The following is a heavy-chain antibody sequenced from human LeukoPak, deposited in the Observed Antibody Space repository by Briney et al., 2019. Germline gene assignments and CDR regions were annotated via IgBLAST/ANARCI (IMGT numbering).Heavy chain of an antibody. CDR1: GGSITSSSYY. V-gene: IGHV4-39*07. J-gene: IGHJ4*02. D-gene: IGHD1-26*01. CDR3: ARASGGSYYWGAFDY. CDR2: MYYSGST. Sequence: ASETLSLTCTFSGGSITSSSYYWGWIRQPPGKGLEWIGSMYYSGSTYYNPSLKSRVTMSVDTSKNQFSLKLSSVTAADTAVYYCARASGGSYYWGAFDYWGQGTLVTVSS.